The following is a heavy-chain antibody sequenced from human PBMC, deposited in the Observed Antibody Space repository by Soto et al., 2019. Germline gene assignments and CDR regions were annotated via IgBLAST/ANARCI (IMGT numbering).Heavy chain of an antibody. J-gene: IGHJ4*02. CDR2: TRNSGGA. CDR1: SGSVFSSNW. V-gene: IGHV4-4*02. D-gene: IGHD6-19*01. CDR3: ASHLVMAGTRGFDH. Sequence: QVQLQESGPGLVKPSGTLFLTCAVSSGSVFSSNWWSWVRLPPGKGLEWIGETRNSGGANYNPSLKSRVTITVDRSRNHIFLELSSVTAADTAVYYCASHLVMAGTRGFDHWGLGTLVTVSS.